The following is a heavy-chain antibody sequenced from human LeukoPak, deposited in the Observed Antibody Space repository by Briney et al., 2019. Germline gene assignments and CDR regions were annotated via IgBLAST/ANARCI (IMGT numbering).Heavy chain of an antibody. CDR1: GGTFSSYA. Sequence: SVKVSCKASGGTFSSYAISWVRQAPGQGLEWMGGIIPIFGTANYAQKFQGRVTITADESTSTAYMELSSLRSEDAAVYYCARGDGYCSSTSCYNWFDPWGQGTLVTVSS. CDR2: IIPIFGTA. V-gene: IGHV1-69*13. CDR3: ARGDGYCSSTSCYNWFDP. J-gene: IGHJ5*02. D-gene: IGHD2-2*03.